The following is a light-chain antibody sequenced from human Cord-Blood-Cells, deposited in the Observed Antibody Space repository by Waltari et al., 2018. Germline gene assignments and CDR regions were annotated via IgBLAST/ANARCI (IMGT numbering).Light chain of an antibody. CDR3: CSYAGSSTPNWV. V-gene: IGLV2-23*01. CDR1: SSDVGSYNL. Sequence: QSALTQPASVSGSPGQTITIPCTGTSSDVGSYNLVSWYQQHPGQAPKLMIYEGSKRPSGFSNRFSGSKSGNTASLTISGLQAEDEADYYCCSYAGSSTPNWVFGGGTKLTVL. J-gene: IGLJ3*02. CDR2: EGS.